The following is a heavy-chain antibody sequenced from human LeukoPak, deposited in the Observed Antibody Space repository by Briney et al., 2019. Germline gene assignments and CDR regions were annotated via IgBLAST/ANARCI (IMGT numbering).Heavy chain of an antibody. Sequence: PSETLSLTCAVYGGSFSGYYWSWIRQPPGKGLEWIGEINHSGSTNYNPSLKSRVTISVDTSKNQFSLKLSSVTAADTAVYYCARTFIAARPHYFDYWGQGTLVNVSS. CDR3: ARTFIAARPHYFDY. V-gene: IGHV4-34*01. D-gene: IGHD6-6*01. J-gene: IGHJ4*02. CDR2: INHSGST. CDR1: GGSFSGYY.